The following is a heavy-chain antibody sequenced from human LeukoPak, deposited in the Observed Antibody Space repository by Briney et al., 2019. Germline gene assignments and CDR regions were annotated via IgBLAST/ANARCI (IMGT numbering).Heavy chain of an antibody. CDR3: AREVALGRTDTAYRAPDAFDI. V-gene: IGHV3-53*01. CDR1: GFTVSSNY. D-gene: IGHD1-26*01. CDR2: IYSGGST. J-gene: IGHJ3*02. Sequence: GGSLRLSCAASGFTVSSNYMSWVRQAPGKGLEWVSVIYSGGSTYYSDSVTGRFTISRDNSKNTRYLQMNSLRAEDTAVYYSAREVALGRTDTAYRAPDAFDIWGQGTMVTVSS.